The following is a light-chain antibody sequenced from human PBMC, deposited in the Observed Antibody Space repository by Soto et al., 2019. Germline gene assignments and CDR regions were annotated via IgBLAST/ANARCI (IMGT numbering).Light chain of an antibody. V-gene: IGKV1-12*01. CDR2: AAS. CDR3: QQANSLPYT. J-gene: IGKJ2*01. CDR1: QGIGFY. Sequence: DIQMTQSPSSVSASVGDRVTITCRASQGIGFYLAWYQQKPGKAPKLLIYAASTLQSWVPSRFRGSGSGTDFSLTISSLQPEDFATYFCQQANSLPYTFGQGTKLEIK.